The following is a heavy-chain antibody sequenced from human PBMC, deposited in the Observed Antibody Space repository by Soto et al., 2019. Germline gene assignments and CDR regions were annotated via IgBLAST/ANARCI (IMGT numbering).Heavy chain of an antibody. CDR2: MNPNSGNT. Sequence: ASVKVSCKASGYTFTSYDINWVRQATGQGLEWMGWMNPNSGNTGYAQKFQGRVTMTRNTSISTAYMELSSLRSEDAAVYYCARVDRELLWFGELFRYYYYYYMDVWGKGTTVTVSS. CDR1: GYTFTSYD. D-gene: IGHD3-10*01. CDR3: ARVDRELLWFGELFRYYYYYYMDV. J-gene: IGHJ6*03. V-gene: IGHV1-8*01.